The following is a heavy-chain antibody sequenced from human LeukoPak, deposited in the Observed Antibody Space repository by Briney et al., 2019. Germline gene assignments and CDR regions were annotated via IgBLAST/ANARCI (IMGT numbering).Heavy chain of an antibody. CDR2: INPSSGGT. CDR3: VRDAATGNFDY. CDR1: GLTFTCYF. J-gene: IGHJ4*02. D-gene: IGHD2-15*01. V-gene: IGHV1-2*02. Sequence: ASVKVSCQASGLTFTCYFIDWVRRAPCQGLAWMGWINPSSGGTNYAQEFQGRVTMTRDTSISTGYMELSRLGSDDTAVYCCVRDAATGNFDYWGQGALVFVSS.